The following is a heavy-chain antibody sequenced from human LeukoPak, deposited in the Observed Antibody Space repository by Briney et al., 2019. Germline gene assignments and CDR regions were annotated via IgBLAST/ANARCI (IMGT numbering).Heavy chain of an antibody. Sequence: GSLRLSCAASGFTFSDVWMSWVRQAPGMGLEWIGRIRRKTHGGTTDYAAPVKGRFSISRDDSKNTLYLQMNSLETEDTAVYYCATEGSSPKYFDFWGQGTLVSVSS. CDR2: IRRKTHGGTT. CDR1: GFTFSDVW. CDR3: ATEGSSPKYFDF. J-gene: IGHJ4*02. D-gene: IGHD1-26*01. V-gene: IGHV3-15*01.